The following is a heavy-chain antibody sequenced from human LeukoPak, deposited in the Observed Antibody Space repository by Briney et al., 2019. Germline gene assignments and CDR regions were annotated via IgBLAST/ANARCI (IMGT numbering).Heavy chain of an antibody. Sequence: ASVKASCKASGYTFTSYDINWVRQATGQGLEWMGWMNPNSGNTGYAQKFQGRVTMTRNTSISTAYMELSSLRSEDTAVYYCARSAGYYNYYFDYWGQGTLVTVSS. D-gene: IGHD3-22*01. CDR3: ARSAGYYNYYFDY. CDR1: GYTFTSYD. CDR2: MNPNSGNT. V-gene: IGHV1-8*01. J-gene: IGHJ4*02.